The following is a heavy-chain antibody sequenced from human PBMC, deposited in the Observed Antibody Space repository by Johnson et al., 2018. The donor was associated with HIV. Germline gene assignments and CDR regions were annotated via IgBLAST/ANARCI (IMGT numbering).Heavy chain of an antibody. Sequence: QMQLVESGGGVVQPGTSLRLSCAASGFTFRNYAMHWVRQAPGKGLEWVAVISYDGSNKYYADSVKGRFTISRDNSKNTVSLQMNSPRVDDTAIYYCARVRAGRENAFDIWGQGTMVTVSS. D-gene: IGHD1-26*01. V-gene: IGHV3-30*04. CDR1: GFTFRNYA. J-gene: IGHJ3*02. CDR3: ARVRAGRENAFDI. CDR2: ISYDGSNK.